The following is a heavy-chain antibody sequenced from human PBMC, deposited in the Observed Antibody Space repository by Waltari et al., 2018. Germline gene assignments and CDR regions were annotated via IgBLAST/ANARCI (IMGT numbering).Heavy chain of an antibody. D-gene: IGHD1-26*01. CDR3: AKGSTNANWFDP. Sequence: QVQLVESGGGVVQPGRSLRLSCAASGFTFSSYGMHWVRQAPGKGLELVAVIWYDGSNKYYADSVKGRFTISRDNSKNTLYLQMNSLRAEDTAMYYCAKGSTNANWFDPWGQGTLVTVSS. CDR1: GFTFSSYG. CDR2: IWYDGSNK. J-gene: IGHJ5*02. V-gene: IGHV3-30*18.